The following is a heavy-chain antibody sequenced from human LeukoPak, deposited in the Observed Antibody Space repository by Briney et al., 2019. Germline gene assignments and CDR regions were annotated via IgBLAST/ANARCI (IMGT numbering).Heavy chain of an antibody. CDR3: ARASGPFDY. J-gene: IGHJ4*02. CDR1: GFILSSYW. CDR2: MNGDGSST. Sequence: GGSLRLSCAASGFILSSYWMHWVRQAPGKGLEWVSRMNGDGSSTSSADSVKGRFSITRDIAKNTLYLQMNSLRVEDTAVYYCARASGPFDYWGQGTLVTVSS. D-gene: IGHD6-19*01. V-gene: IGHV3-74*01.